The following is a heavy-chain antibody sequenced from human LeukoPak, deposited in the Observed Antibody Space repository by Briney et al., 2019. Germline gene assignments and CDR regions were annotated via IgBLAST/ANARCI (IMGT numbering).Heavy chain of an antibody. J-gene: IGHJ3*02. CDR1: GFTFSRYN. D-gene: IGHD3-22*01. CDR2: ITSSSIYK. CDR3: ATLGGGPQYYYDSSGGAFDI. V-gene: IGHV3-21*04. Sequence: PGGSLRLSCATSGFTFSRYNMNWVRQAPGKGLEWVSSITSSSIYKYYADSMKGRFTISRDNAKNSLYLQMNSLRAEDTALYYCATLGGGPQYYYDSSGGAFDIWGQGTMVTVSS.